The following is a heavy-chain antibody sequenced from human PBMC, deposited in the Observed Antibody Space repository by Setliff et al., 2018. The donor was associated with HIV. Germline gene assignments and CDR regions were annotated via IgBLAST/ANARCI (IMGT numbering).Heavy chain of an antibody. J-gene: IGHJ4*02. Sequence: PGGSLRLSCAASGFTFSTYGMHWVRQAPGMGLEWVAFIRYDGNNENYADSVRGRFTISRDNTKNSLYLQMDGLRVEDTAVYYCARLRINDFWGQGTPVTVSS. CDR3: ARLRINDF. CDR2: IRYDGNNE. V-gene: IGHV3-30*02. CDR1: GFTFSTYG. D-gene: IGHD2-15*01.